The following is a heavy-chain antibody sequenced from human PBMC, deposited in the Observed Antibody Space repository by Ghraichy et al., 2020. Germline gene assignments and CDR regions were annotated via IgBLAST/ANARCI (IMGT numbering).Heavy chain of an antibody. CDR1: GGSISSGDYY. J-gene: IGHJ4*02. CDR3: AGYCSGNSCSY. D-gene: IGHD2-15*01. Sequence: SQTLSLTCTVSGGSISSGDYYWSWIRQPPGKGLEWIGYIYYSGSTYYNPSLKSRVIISLDTSKNQFSLKLSSVTAADTAVYYCAGYCSGNSCSYWGQGTLVTVSS. CDR2: IYYSGST. V-gene: IGHV4-30-4*01.